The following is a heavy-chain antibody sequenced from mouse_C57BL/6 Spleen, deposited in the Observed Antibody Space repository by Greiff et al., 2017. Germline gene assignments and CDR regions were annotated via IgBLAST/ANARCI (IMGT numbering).Heavy chain of an antibody. J-gene: IGHJ4*01. CDR1: GFTFSSYG. CDR3: ARHATVGAMDY. D-gene: IGHD1-1*01. CDR2: ISSGGSYT. V-gene: IGHV5-6*01. Sequence: EVKLMESGGDLVKPGGSLKLSCAASGFTFSSYGMSWVRQTPDKRLEWVATISSGGSYTYYPDSVKGRFTISRDNAKNTLYLQMSSLKSEDTAMYYCARHATVGAMDYWGQGTSVTVSS.